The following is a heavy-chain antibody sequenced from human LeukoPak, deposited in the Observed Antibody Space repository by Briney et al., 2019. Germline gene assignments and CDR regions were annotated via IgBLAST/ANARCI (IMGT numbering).Heavy chain of an antibody. Sequence: SETLSLTCTVSSGSISSYFWSWIRQPAGKGLEWIGRIYTSGITNYNPSLKSRVILSLDTSKNQFSLKLSSVTAADTAVYFCAREHYCSSSSCYLNYHYYYMDVWGNGATVTVSS. CDR1: SGSISSYF. CDR2: IYTSGIT. V-gene: IGHV4-4*07. J-gene: IGHJ6*03. D-gene: IGHD2-2*01. CDR3: AREHYCSSSSCYLNYHYYYMDV.